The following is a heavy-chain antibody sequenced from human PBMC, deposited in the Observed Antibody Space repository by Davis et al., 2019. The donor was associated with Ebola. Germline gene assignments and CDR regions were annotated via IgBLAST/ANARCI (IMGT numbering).Heavy chain of an antibody. J-gene: IGHJ5*02. Sequence: PGGSLRLSCKGSGYSFTSYWIGWVRQMPGKGLEWMGIIYPGDSDTRYSPSFQGQVTISADKSISTAYLQWSSLKASDTAMYYCARGGDFWSGYPSNWFDPWGQGTLVTVSS. CDR2: IYPGDSDT. D-gene: IGHD3-3*01. V-gene: IGHV5-51*01. CDR3: ARGGDFWSGYPSNWFDP. CDR1: GYSFTSYW.